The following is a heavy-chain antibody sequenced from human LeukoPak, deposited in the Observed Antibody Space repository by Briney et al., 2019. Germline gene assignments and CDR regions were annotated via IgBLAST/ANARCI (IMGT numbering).Heavy chain of an antibody. CDR3: ASGGYYYDTRPDAFDI. V-gene: IGHV5-51*01. D-gene: IGHD3-22*01. CDR1: GYSFTSYW. CDR2: IYPCDSDT. J-gene: IGHJ3*02. Sequence: GESLKISCKGSGYSFTSYWIGWVRQMPGRGLEWMGIIYPCDSDTRYSPSFQGQVTISADKSISTAYLQWSSLKASDTAMYYCASGGYYYDTRPDAFDIWGQGKMVTVSS.